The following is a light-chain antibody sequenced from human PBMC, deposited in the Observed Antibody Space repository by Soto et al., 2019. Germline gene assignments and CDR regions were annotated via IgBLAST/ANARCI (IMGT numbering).Light chain of an antibody. CDR3: QSYDSSLSGYV. CDR1: SANIGAGYD. Sequence: QSVLPQPPSVSGAPGPRVTISCTGSSANIGAGYDVHWYQQLPGTAPKLLIYGNSNRPSGVPERFSGSKSGTSASLAITGLQAEDEADYYCQSYDSSLSGYVFGTGTKLTVL. CDR2: GNS. J-gene: IGLJ1*01. V-gene: IGLV1-40*01.